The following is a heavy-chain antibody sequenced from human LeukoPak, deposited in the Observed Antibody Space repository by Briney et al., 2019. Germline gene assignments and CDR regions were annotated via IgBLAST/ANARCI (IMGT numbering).Heavy chain of an antibody. V-gene: IGHV3-30*02. J-gene: IGHJ6*03. Sequence: GGSLRLSCAASGFTFSSYGMHWVRQAPGKGLEWVAVIWYDGSNKYYADSVKGRFTISRDNSKNTLYLQMNSLRAEDTAVYYCAKDVAARRDDYYYYYMDVWGKGTTVTVSS. CDR2: IWYDGSNK. CDR1: GFTFSSYG. D-gene: IGHD6-6*01. CDR3: AKDVAARRDDYYYYYMDV.